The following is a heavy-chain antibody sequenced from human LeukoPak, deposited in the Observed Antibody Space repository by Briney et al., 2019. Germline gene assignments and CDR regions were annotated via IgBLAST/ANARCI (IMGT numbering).Heavy chain of an antibody. V-gene: IGHV4-59*11. CDR2: IYYSGST. D-gene: IGHD2-15*01. CDR1: GGSISSHY. Sequence: SETLSLTCTVSGGSISSHYWSWIRQPPGMGRGGIGYIYYSGSTNYNPSLKCRVTISIDTSKSQFTLKLSSVTAADTAVYYCARGGGGYGYFDYWGQGTLVTVSS. CDR3: ARGGGGYGYFDY. J-gene: IGHJ4*02.